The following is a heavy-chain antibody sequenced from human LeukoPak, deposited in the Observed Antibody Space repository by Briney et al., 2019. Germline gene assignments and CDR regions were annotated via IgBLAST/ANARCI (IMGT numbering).Heavy chain of an antibody. J-gene: IGHJ3*02. Sequence: ASVKVSCKASGYTFTSYAMHWVRQAPGQRLEWMGWINAGNGNTKYSQKFQGRVTITRDTSASTAYMELSSLRSEDTAVYYCARPMGATVTNDAFDIWGQGTMVTVSS. CDR1: GYTFTSYA. V-gene: IGHV1-3*01. CDR3: ARPMGATVTNDAFDI. CDR2: INAGNGNT. D-gene: IGHD4-17*01.